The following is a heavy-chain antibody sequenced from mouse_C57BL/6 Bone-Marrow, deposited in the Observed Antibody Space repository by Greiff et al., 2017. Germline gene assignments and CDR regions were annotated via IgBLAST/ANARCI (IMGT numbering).Heavy chain of an antibody. D-gene: IGHD1-1*01. CDR2: INPNNGGT. V-gene: IGHV1-26*01. Sequence: VQLQQSGPELVKPGASVKISCKASGYTFTDYYMNWVKQSHGKSLEWIGDINPNNGGTSYNQKFKGKATLTVDKSSSTAYMELRSLTSEDSAVYYCAKTTVKGYWGQGTTLTVSS. CDR1: GYTFTDYY. CDR3: AKTTVKGY. J-gene: IGHJ2*01.